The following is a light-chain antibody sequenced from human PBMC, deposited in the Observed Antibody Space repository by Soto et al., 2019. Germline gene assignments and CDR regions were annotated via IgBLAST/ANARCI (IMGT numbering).Light chain of an antibody. CDR1: QGISSY. J-gene: IGKJ3*01. Sequence: AIRMTQSPSSFSASTGDRVTITCRASQGISSYLAWYQQKPGKAPKLLIYAASTLQSGLPSRFSGSGSGAEFTLTISCLQAEDFATYYCQQYYSYPFTFGPGTKVDIK. CDR3: QQYYSYPFT. CDR2: AAS. V-gene: IGKV1-8*01.